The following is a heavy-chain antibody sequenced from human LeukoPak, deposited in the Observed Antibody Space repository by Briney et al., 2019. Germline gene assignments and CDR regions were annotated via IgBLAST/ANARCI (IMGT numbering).Heavy chain of an antibody. J-gene: IGHJ6*02. CDR3: ARDQAVAAGDGMDV. CDR2: INHSGST. CDR1: GGSFSGYY. Sequence: SETLSLTCAVYGGSFSGYYWSWIRQPPGKGLEWIGEINHSGSTNYNPSLKSRVTISVDTSKNQFSLKLSSVTAADTAVYYCARDQAVAAGDGMDVWGQGTTVTASS. V-gene: IGHV4-34*01. D-gene: IGHD6-19*01.